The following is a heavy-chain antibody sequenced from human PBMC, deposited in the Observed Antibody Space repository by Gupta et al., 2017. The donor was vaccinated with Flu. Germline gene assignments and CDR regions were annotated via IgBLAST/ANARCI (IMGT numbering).Heavy chain of an antibody. V-gene: IGHV1-69-2*01. J-gene: IGHJ4*02. CDR1: TDYH. Sequence: TDYHINWVQQVAGKGLEWMGLVDPEDGETEYAEKFQGRVNITADTSTDTAYMELNSLRSEDTAIYYCATDYSSTWDYWGQGTLVTVSS. CDR3: ATDYSSTWDY. CDR2: VDPEDGET. D-gene: IGHD6-13*01.